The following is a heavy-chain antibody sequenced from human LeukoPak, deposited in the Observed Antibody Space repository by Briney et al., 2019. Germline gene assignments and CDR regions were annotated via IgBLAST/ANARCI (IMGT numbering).Heavy chain of an antibody. CDR2: IQTSGST. D-gene: IGHD5-24*01. V-gene: IGHV4-61*02. CDR1: GASINSGSYY. CDR3: ARVTRGEDGHDWFDP. J-gene: IGHJ5*02. Sequence: SETLSLTCSVSGASINSGSYYWTWIRQPAGKGLEWIGRIQTSGSTNYNPSLKSRVTISVDASKNQFSLKVNSVTAADTAVYFCARVTRGEDGHDWFDPWGQGTLVTVSS.